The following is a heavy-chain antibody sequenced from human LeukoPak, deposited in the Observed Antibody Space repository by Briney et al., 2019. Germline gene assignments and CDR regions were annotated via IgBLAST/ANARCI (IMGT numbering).Heavy chain of an antibody. CDR2: IYYSGST. V-gene: IGHV4-39*01. CDR1: GGSISSSSYY. CDR3: ARHYDFWSGYYNYYYYGMDV. Sequence: SETLSLTCTVSGGSISSSSYYWGWIRQPPGKGLEWIGSIYYSGSTYYNPSLKSRVTISVDTFKNQFSLKLSSVTAADTAVYYCARHYDFWSGYYNYYYYGMDVWGQGTTVTVSS. J-gene: IGHJ6*02. D-gene: IGHD3-3*01.